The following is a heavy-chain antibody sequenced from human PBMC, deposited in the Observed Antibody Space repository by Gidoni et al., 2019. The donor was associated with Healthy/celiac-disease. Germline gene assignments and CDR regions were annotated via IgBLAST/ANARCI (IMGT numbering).Heavy chain of an antibody. V-gene: IGHV3-23*04. CDR1: GFTFSSYA. Sequence: EVQLVESGGGLVQPGGSLRLSCAASGFTFSSYAMSWVRQAPGKGLGWVSAISGSGGSTYYADSVKGRFTISRDNSKNTLYLQMNSLRAEDTAVYYCAKVIRVPYYYDSSGYSDYWGQGTLVTVSS. CDR3: AKVIRVPYYYDSSGYSDY. CDR2: ISGSGGST. J-gene: IGHJ4*02. D-gene: IGHD3-22*01.